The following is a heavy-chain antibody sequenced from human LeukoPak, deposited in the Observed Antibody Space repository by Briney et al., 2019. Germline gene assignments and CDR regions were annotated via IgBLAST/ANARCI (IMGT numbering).Heavy chain of an antibody. CDR2: ISYDGSNK. CDR3: ASAMVRGVIISEPSYYYGMDV. V-gene: IGHV3-30*04. D-gene: IGHD3-10*01. J-gene: IGHJ6*02. CDR1: GFTFSSYA. Sequence: GGSLRLSCAASGFTFSSYAMHWVRQAPGKGLEWVAVISYDGSNKYYADSVKGRFTISRDNSKNTLHLQMNSLRAEDTAVYYCASAMVRGVIISEPSYYYGMDVWGQGTTVTVSS.